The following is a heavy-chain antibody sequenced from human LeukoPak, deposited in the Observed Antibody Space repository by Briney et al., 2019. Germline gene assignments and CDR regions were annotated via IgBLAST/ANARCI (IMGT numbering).Heavy chain of an antibody. J-gene: IGHJ6*04. CDR2: IKQDGSEK. Sequence: PGGSLRLSCAASGFTFSTYWMSWVRQAPGKGLEWVANIKQDGSEKYYLDSVKGRFPISRDNSKNSLYLQMNSLRTEDTALYYCAKTELDVWGKGTTVTVSS. V-gene: IGHV3-7*03. D-gene: IGHD1-14*01. CDR1: GFTFSTYW. CDR3: AKTELDV.